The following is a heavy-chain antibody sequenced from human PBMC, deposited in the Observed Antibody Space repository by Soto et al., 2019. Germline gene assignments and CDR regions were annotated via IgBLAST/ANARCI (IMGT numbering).Heavy chain of an antibody. J-gene: IGHJ4*02. CDR1: GGSISSGGYY. CDR2: IYYSGST. V-gene: IGHV4-31*03. CDR3: ARVWDSSGPNFDY. D-gene: IGHD3-22*01. Sequence: QVQLQESGPGLVKPSQTLSLTCTVSGGSISSGGYYWSWIRQHPGKGLEWIGYIYYSGSTYYNSSLKMRVTISVDTSKHQFSLKLSSVTAADTAVYYCARVWDSSGPNFDYWGQGTLVTVSS.